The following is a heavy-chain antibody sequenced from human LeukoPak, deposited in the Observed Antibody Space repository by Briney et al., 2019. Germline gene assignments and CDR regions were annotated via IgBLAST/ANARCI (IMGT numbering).Heavy chain of an antibody. CDR2: TFYRSKWYN. Sequence: SQTLSLTCAISGDSVSSNSAAWNWIRQSPSRGLEWLGRTFYRSKWYNDSAVSVKSRITINPDTSKNQFSLQLNSVTPEDTAVYYCARENTLVRGVINPLDYWGQGTLVTVSS. V-gene: IGHV6-1*01. CDR1: GDSVSSNSAA. J-gene: IGHJ4*02. D-gene: IGHD3-10*01. CDR3: ARENTLVRGVINPLDY.